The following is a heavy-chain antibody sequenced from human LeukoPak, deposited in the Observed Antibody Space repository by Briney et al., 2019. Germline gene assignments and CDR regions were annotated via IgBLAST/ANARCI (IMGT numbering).Heavy chain of an antibody. CDR1: GYTFTGYY. V-gene: IGHV1-2*02. D-gene: IGHD6-19*01. CDR2: INPTSGGT. Sequence: ASVKVSCKASGYTFTGYYMHWVRQAPGQGLEWTGWINPTSGGTKYAQKFQGRVTMTRDTSISTAYMELGRLRSDDTAVYYCARSQWLIDASIDYWGQGTLVTVSS. J-gene: IGHJ4*02. CDR3: ARSQWLIDASIDY.